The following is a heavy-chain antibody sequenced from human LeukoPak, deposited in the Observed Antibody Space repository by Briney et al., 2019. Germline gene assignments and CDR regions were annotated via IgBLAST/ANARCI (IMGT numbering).Heavy chain of an antibody. D-gene: IGHD2-8*01. J-gene: IGHJ4*02. Sequence: HPGGSLRLSCAASGFTFSSYAMHWVRQAPGKGLEWVALISYDGSDKYYADTVEGRFTISRDNSKSTVHLQMNGLRTEDTAVYFCAREVVAVLPDASTNDYWGQGALVFVSS. V-gene: IGHV3-30*04. CDR1: GFTFSSYA. CDR2: ISYDGSDK. CDR3: AREVVAVLPDASTNDY.